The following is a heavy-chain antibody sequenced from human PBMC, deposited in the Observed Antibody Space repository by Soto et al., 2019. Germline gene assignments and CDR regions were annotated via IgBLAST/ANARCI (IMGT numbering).Heavy chain of an antibody. CDR3: ARVVILVPTASTHYYYHMDV. Sequence: QVQLVQSGAEVRKPGSSVTVSCKASGGTFSNYAISWLRQAPGQVLEWMGGIIPIVGTGSYAQKFQGRVTITADEPTTTAYMELSSLRFEDTAVYYCARVVILVPTASTHYYYHMDVWGPGTTVTVSS. CDR1: GGTFSNYA. CDR2: IIPIVGTG. D-gene: IGHD2-2*01. J-gene: IGHJ6*02. V-gene: IGHV1-69*01.